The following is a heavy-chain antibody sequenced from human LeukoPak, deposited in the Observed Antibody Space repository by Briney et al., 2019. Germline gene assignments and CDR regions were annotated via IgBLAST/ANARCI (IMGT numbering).Heavy chain of an antibody. CDR1: GGSINSFY. Sequence: SETLSLTCTVSGGSINSFYWSWIRQPPGKGLEWIGSIYYSGSTYYNPSLKSRVTISVDTSKNQFSLKLSSVTAADTAVYYCARSRPGFILDAFDIWGQGTMVTVSS. J-gene: IGHJ3*02. V-gene: IGHV4-59*12. CDR3: ARSRPGFILDAFDI. CDR2: IYYSGST. D-gene: IGHD3-10*01.